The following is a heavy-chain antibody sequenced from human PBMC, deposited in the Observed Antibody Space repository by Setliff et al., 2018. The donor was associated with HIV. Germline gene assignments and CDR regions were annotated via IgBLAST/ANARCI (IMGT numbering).Heavy chain of an antibody. CDR1: GGSLSSDNW. CDR3: ASRIYYYDSNNFLREEGFDP. J-gene: IGHJ5*02. CDR2: IYHTEYT. V-gene: IGHV4-4*02. Sequence: SETLSLTCAVSGGSLSSDNWWTWVRQPPGKGLEWIGEIYHTEYTNYSPSLKSRVSMSVDTSKNQFSLNLTSVTAADTAVYYCASRIYYYDSNNFLREEGFDPWGQGTLVTVSS. D-gene: IGHD3-22*01.